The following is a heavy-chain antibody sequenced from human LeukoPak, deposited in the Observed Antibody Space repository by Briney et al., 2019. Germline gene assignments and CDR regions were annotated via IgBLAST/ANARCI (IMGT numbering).Heavy chain of an antibody. Sequence: PSETLSLTCAVYGGSFSGYYWSWIRQPPGKGLEWIGEINHSGSTNYNPSLKSRVTISVDTSKNQFSLKLSSVTAADTAVYYCARQSSIAVAVFDYWGQGTLVTVSS. CDR3: ARQSSIAVAVFDY. CDR1: GGSFSGYY. V-gene: IGHV4-34*01. D-gene: IGHD6-19*01. CDR2: INHSGST. J-gene: IGHJ4*02.